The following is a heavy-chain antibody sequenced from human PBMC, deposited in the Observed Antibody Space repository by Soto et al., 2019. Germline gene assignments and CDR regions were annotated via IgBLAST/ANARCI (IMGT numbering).Heavy chain of an antibody. CDR3: AKSKEIMITFGGVDFDY. J-gene: IGHJ4*02. V-gene: IGHV3-23*01. CDR1: GFTFSLSA. D-gene: IGHD3-16*01. CDR2: ISGSGDST. Sequence: PGGSLRLSCAASGFTFSLSAMSWVRQAPGKGLEWVSAISGSGDSTYYADSVKGRFTISRDNSKNTLYLQMNSLRAEDTAVYYCAKSKEIMITFGGVDFDYWGQGTLVTVSS.